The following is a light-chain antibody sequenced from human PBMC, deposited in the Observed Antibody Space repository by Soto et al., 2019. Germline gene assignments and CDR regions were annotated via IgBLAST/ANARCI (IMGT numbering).Light chain of an antibody. J-gene: IGLJ7*01. Sequence: QSVLTQPASVSGSTGQSITISCTGTSGDVGGYNYVSWYQQHPGKAPKLMIYDVSHRPSGVSNRFSGSKSGNTASLTISGLQAEDEADYYCSSYTSSNTAVFGGGTQLTVL. CDR3: SSYTSSNTAV. CDR1: SGDVGGYNY. CDR2: DVS. V-gene: IGLV2-14*03.